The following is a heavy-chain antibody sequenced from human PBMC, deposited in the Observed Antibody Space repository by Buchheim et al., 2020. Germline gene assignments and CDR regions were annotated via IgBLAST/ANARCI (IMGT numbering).Heavy chain of an antibody. CDR3: AKDPFASTVVTQSYFDY. CDR1: GFTFSSYG. V-gene: IGHV3-30*18. Sequence: QVQLVESGGGVVQPGRSLRLSCAASGFTFSSYGMHRVRQAPGKGLEWVAVISYDGSNKYYADSVKGRFTISRDNSKNTLYLQMNSLRAEDTAVYYCAKDPFASTVVTQSYFDYWGQGTL. CDR2: ISYDGSNK. D-gene: IGHD4-23*01. J-gene: IGHJ4*02.